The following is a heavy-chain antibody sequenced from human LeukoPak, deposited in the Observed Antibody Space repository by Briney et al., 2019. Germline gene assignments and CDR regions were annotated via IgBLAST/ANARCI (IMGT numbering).Heavy chain of an antibody. CDR3: ARERVATGGQYAFDI. CDR1: GFSFSNYN. CDR2: INSNSSTI. D-gene: IGHD5-12*01. V-gene: IGHV3-48*01. J-gene: IGHJ3*02. Sequence: PGGSLRLSCAASGFSFSNYNMNWVRQAPGKGLEWISYINSNSSTIYYADSVKGRFAISRDNAKNSLYLQMNSLRAEDTAVYYCARERVATGGQYAFDIWGQGTMVTVSS.